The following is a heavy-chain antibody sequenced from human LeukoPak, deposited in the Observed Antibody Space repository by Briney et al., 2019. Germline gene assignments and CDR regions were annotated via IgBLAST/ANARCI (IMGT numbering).Heavy chain of an antibody. CDR2: IKQDGSEK. D-gene: IGHD6-13*01. J-gene: IGHJ4*02. CDR1: GFTFSNYW. Sequence: PGGSLRLSCAASGFTFSNYWVSWVRQAPGKGLEWVANIKQDGSEKYYVDSVKGRFTISRDNAKKSLYLQVSSLRAEDTAVYYCARVGGDSSSWQFAYWGQGTLVTVSS. CDR3: ARVGGDSSSWQFAY. V-gene: IGHV3-7*01.